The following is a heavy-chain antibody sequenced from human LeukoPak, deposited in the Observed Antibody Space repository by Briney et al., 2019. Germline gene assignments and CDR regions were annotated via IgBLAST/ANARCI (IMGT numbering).Heavy chain of an antibody. V-gene: IGHV1-18*01. Sequence: ASVKVSCKASGYTFTSYGISWVRQAPGQGLEWMGWISAYNGNTNYAQKLQGRVTMTTDTSTSTAYMELRSLRSDDTAVYYCARDGDYYGSGSYFYYFDYWGQGTLVTVSS. J-gene: IGHJ4*02. D-gene: IGHD3-10*01. CDR3: ARDGDYYGSGSYFYYFDY. CDR2: ISAYNGNT. CDR1: GYTFTSYG.